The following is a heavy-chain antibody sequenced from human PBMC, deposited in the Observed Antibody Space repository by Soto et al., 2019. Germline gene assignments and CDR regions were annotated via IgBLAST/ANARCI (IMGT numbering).Heavy chain of an antibody. CDR1: GYSFTSYW. J-gene: IGHJ5*02. CDR2: IYPGDSDT. CDR3: ARGDGYCTNGVCYANWFDP. D-gene: IGHD2-8*01. Sequence: GESLKISCNGSGYSFTSYWICWVRQMPGKGLEWMGIIYPGDSDTRYSPSFQGQVTISADKSISTAYLQWSSLKASDTAMYYCARGDGYCTNGVCYANWFDPWGQGTLVTVSS. V-gene: IGHV5-51*01.